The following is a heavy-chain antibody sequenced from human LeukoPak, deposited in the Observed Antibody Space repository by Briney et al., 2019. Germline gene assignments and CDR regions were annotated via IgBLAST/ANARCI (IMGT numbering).Heavy chain of an antibody. D-gene: IGHD4-23*01. CDR3: ARDGGILVGFDF. Sequence: SETLSLTCAVYGGSFSDYYYWSWIRQPPGKGLEWIGEINHSGSTNYNPSLKSRVTISVDTSKNKFSLKLSSVTAADTAVYYCARDGGILVGFDFWGHGTLVTVSS. CDR2: INHSGST. J-gene: IGHJ4*01. V-gene: IGHV4-34*01. CDR1: GGSFSDYYY.